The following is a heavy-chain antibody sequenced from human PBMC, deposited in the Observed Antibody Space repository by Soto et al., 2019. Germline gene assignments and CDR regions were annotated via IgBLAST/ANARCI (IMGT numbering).Heavy chain of an antibody. D-gene: IGHD3-10*01. CDR3: VRNWRYYGGDYYYGMDA. CDR1: GFSLNTGGVG. CDR2: IYWDDDE. Sequence: ITLKESGPTLVKPTQTLTLTCTFSGFSLNTGGVGVGWVRQPRGKAMEWLALIYWDDDERYRPSLRSRLNITKDTIKNQVVLTMTNMDPEDTATYYCVRNWRYYGGDYYYGMDAWCQGTTVTVSS. J-gene: IGHJ6*02. V-gene: IGHV2-5*02.